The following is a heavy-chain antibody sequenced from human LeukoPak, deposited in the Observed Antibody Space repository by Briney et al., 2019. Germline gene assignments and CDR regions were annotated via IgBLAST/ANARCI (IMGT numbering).Heavy chain of an antibody. Sequence: ASVKVSCKASGYTFTGYYMHWVRQAPGQGLEWMGWINAYNGNTNYAQKSQGRVTMTTDTSTSTAYMELRSLRSDDTAVYYCARHLYGVYFFDYWGQGTLITVSS. CDR2: INAYNGNT. CDR3: ARHLYGVYFFDY. V-gene: IGHV1-18*04. J-gene: IGHJ4*02. D-gene: IGHD4-17*01. CDR1: GYTFTGYY.